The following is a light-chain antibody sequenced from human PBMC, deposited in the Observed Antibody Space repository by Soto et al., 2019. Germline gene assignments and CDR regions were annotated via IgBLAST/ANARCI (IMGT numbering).Light chain of an antibody. CDR3: QQYDNWRT. Sequence: EIVLTQSPGTLSLSPGERATLSCRASQRVSSAYLAWYQQKPGQAPRLLMYGASSRPTGTPDRFSGSGSGTDYTPTISRVEPEDLAVYYCQQYDNWRTFGAGTKVDIK. CDR2: GAS. J-gene: IGKJ3*01. V-gene: IGKV3-20*01. CDR1: QRVSSAY.